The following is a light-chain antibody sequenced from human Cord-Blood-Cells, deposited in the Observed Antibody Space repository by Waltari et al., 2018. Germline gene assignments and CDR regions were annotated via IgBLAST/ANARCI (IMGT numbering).Light chain of an antibody. CDR1: SSDVGGYNI. V-gene: IGLV2-14*01. J-gene: IGLJ3*02. Sequence: QSALTQPASVSGSPGQSITISCTGTSSDVGGYNIVSWYQQHPGKAPKLMIYEVSNRPSGVSNRFSGSKSGNTASLTISGLQAEDEADYYCSSYTSSSTWVFGGGTKLTVL. CDR3: SSYTSSSTWV. CDR2: EVS.